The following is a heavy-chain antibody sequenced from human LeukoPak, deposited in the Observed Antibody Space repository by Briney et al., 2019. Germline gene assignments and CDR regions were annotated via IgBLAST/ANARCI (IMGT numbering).Heavy chain of an antibody. V-gene: IGHV3-23*01. Sequence: HPGGSLRLSCAGSGFSFSSHGMNWVRQAPGKGLEWVSAISGSGGSTYYADSVKGRFTISRDNSKNTLYLQMNSLRAEDTAVYYCAKDRSPNAVDIVATAFDYWGQGTLVTVSS. D-gene: IGHD5-12*01. J-gene: IGHJ4*02. CDR1: GFSFSSHG. CDR2: ISGSGGST. CDR3: AKDRSPNAVDIVATAFDY.